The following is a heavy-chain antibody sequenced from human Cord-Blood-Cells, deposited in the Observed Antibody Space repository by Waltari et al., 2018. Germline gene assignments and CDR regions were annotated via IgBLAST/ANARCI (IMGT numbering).Heavy chain of an antibody. CDR1: GGSISSSNW. D-gene: IGHD6-6*01. V-gene: IGHV4-4*02. J-gene: IGHJ3*02. CDR2: IYHSGRT. Sequence: QVQLQESGPGLVKPSGTLSLTCAVAGGSISSSNWWSWVRKPPGKGREWIGEIYHSGRTHYNPSHEGRVTIAVDKSKSQFARKLSWVAAADTAVYYCARNEYSSSRWGAFDIWGQGTMVTVSS. CDR3: ARNEYSSSRWGAFDI.